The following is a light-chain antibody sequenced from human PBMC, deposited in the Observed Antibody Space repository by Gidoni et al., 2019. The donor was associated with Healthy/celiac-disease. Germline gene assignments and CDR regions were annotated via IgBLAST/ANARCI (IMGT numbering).Light chain of an antibody. CDR3: QQRSNWIT. CDR2: DAS. Sequence: ETVLTQSPATLSFSPGERATLSYRASQSVSSYLAWYQQKPGQAPRLLIYDASNRATGIPARFSGSGSGTDFTLTISSLEPEDFAVYYCQQRSNWITFGQGTRLEIK. J-gene: IGKJ5*01. V-gene: IGKV3-11*01. CDR1: QSVSSY.